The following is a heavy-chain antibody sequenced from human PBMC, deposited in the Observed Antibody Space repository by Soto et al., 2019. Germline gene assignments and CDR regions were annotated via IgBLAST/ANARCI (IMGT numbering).Heavy chain of an antibody. Sequence: SETLSLTCTVSGGSISSSSYYWGWIRQPPGKGLEWIGSIYYSGSTYYNPSLKSRVTISVDRSKNQFSLKLSSVTAADTAVYYCARGPLHSSSWPRGVKYFQHWGQGTLVTVSS. CDR3: ARGPLHSSSWPRGVKYFQH. CDR2: IYYSGST. CDR1: GGSISSSSYY. V-gene: IGHV4-39*07. D-gene: IGHD6-13*01. J-gene: IGHJ1*01.